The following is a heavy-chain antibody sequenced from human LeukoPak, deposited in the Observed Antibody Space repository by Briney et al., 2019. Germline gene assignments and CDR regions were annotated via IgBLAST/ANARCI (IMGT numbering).Heavy chain of an antibody. CDR2: ISWDGTT. Sequence: GGSLRLSCAASGFIFEDYTMHWVRQAPGKTLGWVSLISWDGTTYYADSVKGRFTISRDNSKDSLSLQMDTLRSEDTAFYYCVKDLSYESSGSFFDFWGQGTLVTVS. J-gene: IGHJ4*02. CDR3: VKDLSYESSGSFFDF. CDR1: GFIFEDYT. D-gene: IGHD3-22*01. V-gene: IGHV3-43*01.